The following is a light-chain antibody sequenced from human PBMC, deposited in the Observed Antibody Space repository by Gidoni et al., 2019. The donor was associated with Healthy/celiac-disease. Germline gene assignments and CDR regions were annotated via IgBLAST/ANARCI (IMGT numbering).Light chain of an antibody. CDR3: QSYDSSNVV. Sequence: NFMLTHPPSVSDSPGKTVTISCTGSSGSIASNYVQWYQQRPGSAPTTVIYEDNQRPSGVPDRFSGSIDSSSNSASLTISGLKTEDEADYYCQSYDSSNVVFGGGTKLTVL. V-gene: IGLV6-57*02. CDR2: EDN. J-gene: IGLJ2*01. CDR1: SGSIASNY.